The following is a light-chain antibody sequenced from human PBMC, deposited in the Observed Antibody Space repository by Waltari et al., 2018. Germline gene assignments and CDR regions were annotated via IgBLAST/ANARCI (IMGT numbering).Light chain of an antibody. CDR1: STNIGTNT. Sequence: VMTQPPSASGTPAQRVTISCPGRSTNIGTNTVTWYHQPPGTAPKLLLYNTNQRPSGVPDRFSGCKSGTSASLAISGLQSEDGADYYCATWDGSLNGPYVFGTGTKVTVL. J-gene: IGLJ1*01. CDR2: NTN. V-gene: IGLV1-44*01. CDR3: ATWDGSLNGPYV.